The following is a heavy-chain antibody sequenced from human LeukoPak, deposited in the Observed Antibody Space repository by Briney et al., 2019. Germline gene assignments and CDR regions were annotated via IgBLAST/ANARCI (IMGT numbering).Heavy chain of an antibody. V-gene: IGHV3-21*01. CDR2: ISSSSSYI. D-gene: IGHD6-19*01. J-gene: IGHJ6*03. CDR1: GFTFSSYS. CDR3: ARRAVAGLDQYYYYYYMDV. Sequence: PGGSLRLSCAASGFTFSSYSMNWVRQAPGKGLEWVSSISSSSSYIYYADSVKGRFTISRDNAKNSLYLQMNSLRAEDTAVYYCARRAVAGLDQYYYYYYMDVWGKGTTVTVSS.